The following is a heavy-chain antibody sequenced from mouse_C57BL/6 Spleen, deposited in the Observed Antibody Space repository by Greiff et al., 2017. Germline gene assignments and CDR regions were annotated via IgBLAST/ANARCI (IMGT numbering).Heavy chain of an antibody. CDR1: GYTFTSYW. J-gene: IGHJ3*01. D-gene: IGHD4-1*02. Sequence: QVQLQQPGTELVTPGPSVKLSCKASGYTFTSYWMHWVKQRPGQGLEWIGNINPSNGGTNYNEKFKSKATLTVDKSSSTACMQLSSLTSEYSAVYYCARGLQLAWFAYWGQGTLVTVSA. CDR3: ARGLQLAWFAY. CDR2: INPSNGGT. V-gene: IGHV1-53*01.